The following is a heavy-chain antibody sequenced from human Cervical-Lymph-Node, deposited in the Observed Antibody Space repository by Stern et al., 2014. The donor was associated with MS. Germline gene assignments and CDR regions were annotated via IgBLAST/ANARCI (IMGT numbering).Heavy chain of an antibody. CDR1: GYTFTNYA. J-gene: IGHJ4*02. Sequence: VQLVQSGAEVKKPGASVKGSCKASGYTFTNYALNWVRQAPGQRPEWMGWIHPGNGDAKYSQNFQDRVTITRDTSANTVYMELRSLRVEDTAMYYCARGYSTTYLDYWGQGTLVTVSS. CDR2: IHPGNGDA. V-gene: IGHV1-3*01. CDR3: ARGYSTTYLDY. D-gene: IGHD6-13*01.